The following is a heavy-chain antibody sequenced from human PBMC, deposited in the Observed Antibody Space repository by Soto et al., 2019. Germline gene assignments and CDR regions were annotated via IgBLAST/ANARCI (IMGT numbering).Heavy chain of an antibody. CDR2: MTGSGGDI. J-gene: IGHJ4*02. D-gene: IGHD2-21*02. V-gene: IGHV3-23*01. Sequence: EVQLLESGGGLVQPGGSLRLSCAASGFSVGTYAMMWVRQPPGKGQEWVAGMTGSGGDIRYADPVKGRFTISKDNSKNTLYLQMNNVRAGDTAIYYCANDAVYGDGLWLAGNWGQGTLVTVSS. CDR3: ANDAVYGDGLWLAGN. CDR1: GFSVGTYA.